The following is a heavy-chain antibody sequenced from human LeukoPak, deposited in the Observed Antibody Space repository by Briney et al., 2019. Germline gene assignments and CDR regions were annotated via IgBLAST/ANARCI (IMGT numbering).Heavy chain of an antibody. CDR2: INHSGST. Sequence: KTSETLSLTCAVYGGSFSGYYWSWIRQPPGKGLEWIGEINHSGSTNYNPSLKSRVTISVDTSKNQFSLKLSSVTAADTAVYYCASSSITRKYYFDYWGQGTLVTVSS. CDR1: GGSFSGYY. CDR3: ASSSITRKYYFDY. D-gene: IGHD6-13*01. J-gene: IGHJ4*02. V-gene: IGHV4-34*01.